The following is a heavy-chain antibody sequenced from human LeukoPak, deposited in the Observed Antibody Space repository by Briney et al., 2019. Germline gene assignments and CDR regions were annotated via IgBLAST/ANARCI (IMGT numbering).Heavy chain of an antibody. J-gene: IGHJ6*03. D-gene: IGHD3-10*01. V-gene: IGHV4-34*01. CDR1: GGSFSGYY. Sequence: KASETLSLTCAVYGGSFSGYYWSWIRQPPGKGLEWIGEINHSGSTNYNPSLKSRVTISVDTSKNQFSLKLSSVTAADTAVYYCARELYYPYYYMDVWGKGTTVTISS. CDR3: ARELYYPYYYMDV. CDR2: INHSGST.